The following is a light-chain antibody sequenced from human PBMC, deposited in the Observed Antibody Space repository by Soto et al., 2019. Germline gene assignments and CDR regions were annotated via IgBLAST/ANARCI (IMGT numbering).Light chain of an antibody. CDR3: QQYKNWPL. CDR1: HSVNNH. J-gene: IGKJ5*01. Sequence: MMLTQAPSTFSVSPGERVTLSCRTSHSVNNHVAWYQQKPGQAPRLLIYGASTRATGIPVRFSGSGFGTEFTLTISSLQSEDFAVYYCQQYKNWPLFGQGTRLEIK. V-gene: IGKV3-15*01. CDR2: GAS.